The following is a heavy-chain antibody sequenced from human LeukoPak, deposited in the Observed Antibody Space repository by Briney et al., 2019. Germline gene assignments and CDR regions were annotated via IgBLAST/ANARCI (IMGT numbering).Heavy chain of an antibody. J-gene: IGHJ4*02. CDR3: ARGVVVTARYYFDF. CDR2: IIPIFGTA. Sequence: SVKVSCKASGGTFSSYAITWVRQAPGQGLEWMGGIIPIFGTANYAQKFQGRVTINVDESTSTAYMELSSLRSEDTAVYYCARGVVVTARYYFDFWGQGTLVTVSS. CDR1: GGTFSSYA. V-gene: IGHV1-69*13. D-gene: IGHD3-22*01.